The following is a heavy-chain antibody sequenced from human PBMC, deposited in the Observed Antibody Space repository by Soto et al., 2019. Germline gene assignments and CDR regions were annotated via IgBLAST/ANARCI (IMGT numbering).Heavy chain of an antibody. D-gene: IGHD6-19*01. V-gene: IGHV3-23*01. J-gene: IGHJ4*02. CDR2: ISDSDNAT. CDR3: AKGVSSSAWSASDS. Sequence: EVQLLESGGGLVQPGGSLRLSCAASGFTLSSYAMTWVRQAPGKGLEWVSVISDSDNATYYADSVKGRLTIYRDNSKKTLYLQLNSLRAEDTAVYYCAKGVSSSAWSASDSWGQGTLVTVSA. CDR1: GFTLSSYA.